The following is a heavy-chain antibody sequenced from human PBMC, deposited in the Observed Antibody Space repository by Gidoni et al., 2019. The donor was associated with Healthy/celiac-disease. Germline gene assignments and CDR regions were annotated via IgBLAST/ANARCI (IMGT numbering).Heavy chain of an antibody. CDR2: INHSGST. J-gene: IGHJ6*02. Sequence: QVQLQQWGAGLLKPSDTLSLPCAVYGGSFSGYYWSWIRQPPGKGLEWIGEINHSGSTNYNPSLKSRVTISVDTSKNQFSLKLSSVTAADTAVYYCARGSDYYGSGSPDWDYGMDVWGQGTTVTVSS. CDR3: ARGSDYYGSGSPDWDYGMDV. CDR1: GGSFSGYY. D-gene: IGHD3-10*01. V-gene: IGHV4-34*01.